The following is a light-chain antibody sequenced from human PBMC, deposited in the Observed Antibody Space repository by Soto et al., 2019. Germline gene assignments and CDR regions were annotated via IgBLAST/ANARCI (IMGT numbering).Light chain of an antibody. CDR3: QQYGDSPPT. V-gene: IGKV3-20*01. CDR1: QSVSSNS. Sequence: EIVLTQSPGTLSLSPGESATLSCRASQSVSSNSLAWYRRNPGQPPSHLIYGTSTRATDIPRRFSGSGSGTDFTLTITRLEPEDFAVYFCQQYGDSPPTFGQGTKVEVK. CDR2: GTS. J-gene: IGKJ1*01.